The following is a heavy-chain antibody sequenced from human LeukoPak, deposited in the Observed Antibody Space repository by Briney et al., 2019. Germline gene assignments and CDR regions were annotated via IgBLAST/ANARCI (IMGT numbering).Heavy chain of an antibody. Sequence: ASVTVSCKASGYTFTSYGISWVRQAPGQGLEWMGWISAYNGNTNYAQKLQGRVTMTTDTSTSTAYMELRSLRSDDTAVYYCARVDSSGWYNYFDYWGQGTLVTVSS. CDR1: GYTFTSYG. CDR2: ISAYNGNT. CDR3: ARVDSSGWYNYFDY. D-gene: IGHD6-19*01. V-gene: IGHV1-18*01. J-gene: IGHJ4*02.